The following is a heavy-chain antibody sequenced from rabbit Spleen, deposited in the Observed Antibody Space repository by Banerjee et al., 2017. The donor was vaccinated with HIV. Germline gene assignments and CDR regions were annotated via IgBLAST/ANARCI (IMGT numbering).Heavy chain of an antibody. J-gene: IGHJ2*01. CDR3: ARAGDAAYNYVTVAFDP. D-gene: IGHD6-1*01. Sequence: QSLEESGGDLVKPGASLTLTCTASGFSFSSTDYMCWVRQAPGKGLEWIACIKTSSGTTWYASWAKGRFTISQTSSTTVTLQMTSLAAADTATYFCARAGDAAYNYVTVAFDPWGQGTLVTVS. CDR2: IKTSSGTT. V-gene: IGHV1S40*01. CDR1: GFSFSSTDY.